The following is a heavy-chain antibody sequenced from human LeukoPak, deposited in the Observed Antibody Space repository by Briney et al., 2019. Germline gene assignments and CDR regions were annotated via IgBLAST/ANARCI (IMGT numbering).Heavy chain of an antibody. CDR3: ARVASFMAAAGNWFDP. D-gene: IGHD6-13*01. CDR2: INHSGST. V-gene: IGHV4-34*01. CDR1: GGSFSGYY. J-gene: IGHJ5*02. Sequence: SETLSLTCAVYGGSFSGYYWSWIRQPPGKGLEWIGEINHSGSTNYNPSLKSRVTISVDTSKNQFSLKLSSVTAADTAVYYCARVASFMAAAGNWFDPWGQGTLVTVSS.